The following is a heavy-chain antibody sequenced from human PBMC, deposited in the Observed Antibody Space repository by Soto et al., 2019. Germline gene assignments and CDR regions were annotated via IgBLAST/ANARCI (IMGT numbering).Heavy chain of an antibody. CDR1: GFTFSSYG. J-gene: IGHJ6*02. CDR3: ATVPGTYYYYGMDV. D-gene: IGHD3-10*01. CDR2: IWYDGSNK. Sequence: GGSLRLSCAASGFTFSSYGMHWVRQAPGKGLEWVAVIWYDGSNKYYADSVKGRFTISRDNSKNTLYLQMNSLRAEDTAVYYCATVPGTYYYYGMDVWGQGTTVTVSS. V-gene: IGHV3-33*01.